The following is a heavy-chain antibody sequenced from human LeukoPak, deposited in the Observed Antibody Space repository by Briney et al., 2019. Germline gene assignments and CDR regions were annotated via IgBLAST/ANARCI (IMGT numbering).Heavy chain of an antibody. D-gene: IGHD6-13*01. J-gene: IGHJ4*02. Sequence: PGGSLRLSCAASGFTFSSYSMNWVRQAPGKGLEWVSYISSSSSTIYYADSVKGRFTISRDNSKNTLYLQMNSLRAEDTAVYYCAKVGLQQQLNYWGQGTLVTVSS. V-gene: IGHV3-48*01. CDR1: GFTFSSYS. CDR2: ISSSSSTI. CDR3: AKVGLQQQLNY.